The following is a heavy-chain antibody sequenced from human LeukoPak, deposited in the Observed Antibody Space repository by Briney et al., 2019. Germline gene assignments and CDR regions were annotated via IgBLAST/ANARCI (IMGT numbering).Heavy chain of an antibody. D-gene: IGHD2-21*02. Sequence: GGSLRLSCAASGFTFSNYAMRWVRQAPGKGLEWVSGISGSGDSTYYADSVKGRFTISRDNSKNTLYLQMNSLRAEDTAVYYCARSHRDIVVVTAILAGEYFQHWGQGTLVTVSS. J-gene: IGHJ1*01. CDR2: ISGSGDST. CDR3: ARSHRDIVVVTAILAGEYFQH. CDR1: GFTFSNYA. V-gene: IGHV3-23*01.